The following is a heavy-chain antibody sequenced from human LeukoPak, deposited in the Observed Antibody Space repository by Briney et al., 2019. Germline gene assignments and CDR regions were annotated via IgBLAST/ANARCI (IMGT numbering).Heavy chain of an antibody. D-gene: IGHD3-22*01. CDR2: ISYDGSNK. Sequence: GRSLRLSCAASGFTFISYAMHWVRQAPGKGLEWVAVISYDGSNKYYADSVKGRFTISRDNSKNTLYLQMNSLRAEDTAVYYCARDPSSGYYAVGMDVWGQGTTVTVSS. CDR1: GFTFISYA. J-gene: IGHJ6*02. CDR3: ARDPSSGYYAVGMDV. V-gene: IGHV3-30*04.